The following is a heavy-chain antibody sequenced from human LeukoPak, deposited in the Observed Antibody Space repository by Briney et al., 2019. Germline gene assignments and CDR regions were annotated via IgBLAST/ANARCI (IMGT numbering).Heavy chain of an antibody. V-gene: IGHV1-2*02. CDR1: GYAFTGYY. CDR3: AREGRDGDYPKYYFDY. J-gene: IGHJ4*02. D-gene: IGHD4-17*01. CDR2: INPNSGGT. Sequence: ASVKVSCKASGYAFTGYYMHWVRQAPGQGLEWMGWINPNSGGTNYAQKFQGRVTMTRDASISTAYMELSRLRSDNTAVYYCAREGRDGDYPKYYFDYWGQGTLVTVSS.